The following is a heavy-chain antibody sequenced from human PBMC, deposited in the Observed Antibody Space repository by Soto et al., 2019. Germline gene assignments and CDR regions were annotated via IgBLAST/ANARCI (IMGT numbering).Heavy chain of an antibody. V-gene: IGHV4-30-2*01. CDR3: ARRTYSGSSYYFDY. Sequence: PSGNLSPTSAVSGGSVRRGGYSWSWIRQPPGKGLEWIGYIYHSGSAYYSPSLMSRVTISVVASKNQFSLKLSSVTAADTAVYYCARRTYSGSSYYFDYWGQGTQVTFSS. CDR1: GGSVRRGGYS. D-gene: IGHD5-12*01. CDR2: IYHSGSA. J-gene: IGHJ4*02.